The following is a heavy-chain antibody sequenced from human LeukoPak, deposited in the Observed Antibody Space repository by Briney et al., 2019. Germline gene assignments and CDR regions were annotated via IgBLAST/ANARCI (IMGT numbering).Heavy chain of an antibody. J-gene: IGHJ4*02. CDR2: INPRSGGT. CDR1: GYTFTGFY. CDR3: ARDGSYSARWYEFDY. Sequence: VASVKVSCKASGYTFTGFYIHFVRQAPGQGLEWMGRINPRSGGTTYSQQFQGRVTMTRDTSISAAYMELSSLRSDDTAVYYCARDGSYSARWYEFDYWGQGTLVTVSP. V-gene: IGHV1-2*06. D-gene: IGHD6-13*01.